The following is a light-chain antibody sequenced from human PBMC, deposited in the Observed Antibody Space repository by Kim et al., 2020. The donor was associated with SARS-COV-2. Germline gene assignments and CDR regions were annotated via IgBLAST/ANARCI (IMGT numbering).Light chain of an antibody. J-gene: IGKJ4*01. CDR3: QQYGSSPNT. V-gene: IGKV3-20*01. CDR1: QSVSSSR. CDR2: DAS. Sequence: DIVLTQSPGTLSSSPGERATLSCRASQSVSSSRLAWYQQQPGQAPRVLIYDASYRATGIPDRFSGSGSGTDFTLTISRLEPEDFAVYYCQQYGSSPNTFGGGTKVDIK.